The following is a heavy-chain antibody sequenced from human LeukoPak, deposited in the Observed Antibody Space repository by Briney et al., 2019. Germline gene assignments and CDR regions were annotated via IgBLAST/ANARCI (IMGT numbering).Heavy chain of an antibody. Sequence: GASVKVSCKASGYTFTSYGISWVRQAPGQGLEWMGWISAYNGNTNYAQKLQGRVTMTTDTSTSTAYIELRSLRSDDTAVYYCARDGEAMVRGVIITSYYFDYWGQGTLVTVSS. V-gene: IGHV1-18*01. CDR3: ARDGEAMVRGVIITSYYFDY. D-gene: IGHD3-10*01. CDR1: GYTFTSYG. J-gene: IGHJ4*02. CDR2: ISAYNGNT.